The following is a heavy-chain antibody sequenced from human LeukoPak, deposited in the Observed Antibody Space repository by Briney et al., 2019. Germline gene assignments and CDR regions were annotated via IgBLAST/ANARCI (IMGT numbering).Heavy chain of an antibody. V-gene: IGHV5-51*01. CDR2: IYPGDSDT. CDR1: GYSFTSYW. CDR3: ARHGSETPWIFGVVSGNWFDP. D-gene: IGHD3-3*01. Sequence: GESLKISCKGSGYSFTSYWIGWVRQMPGKGLEWMGIIYPGDSDTRYSPSFQGQVTISADKSISTAYLQWSSLKASDTAMYYCARHGSETPWIFGVVSGNWFDPWGQGTLVTVSS. J-gene: IGHJ5*02.